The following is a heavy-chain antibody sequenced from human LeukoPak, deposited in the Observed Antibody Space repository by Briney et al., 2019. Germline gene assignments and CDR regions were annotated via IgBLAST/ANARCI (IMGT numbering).Heavy chain of an antibody. V-gene: IGHV3-15*01. D-gene: IGHD6-13*01. CDR1: GFTFSSYA. Sequence: TGGSLRLSCAPSGFTFSSYAMSWVRQAPGKGLKWVGRIRSKTDGGTTDYAAPVKGRFTISRDDSKNTLYLQMNSLKTEDTAVFYCTTDYYSSSWSLGDYWGQGALVTVSS. J-gene: IGHJ4*02. CDR2: IRSKTDGGTT. CDR3: TTDYYSSSWSLGDY.